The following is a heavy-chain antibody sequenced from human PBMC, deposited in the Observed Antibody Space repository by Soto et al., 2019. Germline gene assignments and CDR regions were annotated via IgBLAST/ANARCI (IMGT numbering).Heavy chain of an antibody. CDR1: GFTFSSYS. CDR2: ISSSSSYI. D-gene: IGHD6-6*01. J-gene: IGHJ5*02. CDR3: ARDTTASGQLVEEGWFDP. V-gene: IGHV3-21*01. Sequence: GGSLRLSCAASGFTFSSYSMNWVRQAPGKGLEWVSSISSSSSYIYYADSVKGRFTISRDNAKNSLYLQMNSLRAEDTAVYYCARDTTASGQLVEEGWFDPWGQGTLVTVSS.